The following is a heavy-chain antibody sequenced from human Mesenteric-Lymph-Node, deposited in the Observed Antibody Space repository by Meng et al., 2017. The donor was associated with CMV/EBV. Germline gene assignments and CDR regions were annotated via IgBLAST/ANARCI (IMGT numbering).Heavy chain of an antibody. CDR1: GATFSSYG. Sequence: CEASGATFSSYGISWVRQAAGQGLEWMGRIVPMFGTVNYAQKFQGRLTITADRSTSTAYMELSSLRSEDTAVYYCARDLSRNLNFDYWGQGTLVTVSS. J-gene: IGHJ4*02. V-gene: IGHV1-69*06. CDR2: IVPMFGTV. D-gene: IGHD6-13*01. CDR3: ARDLSRNLNFDY.